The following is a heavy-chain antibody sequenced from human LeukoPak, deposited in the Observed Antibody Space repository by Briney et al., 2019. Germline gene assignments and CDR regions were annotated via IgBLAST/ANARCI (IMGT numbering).Heavy chain of an antibody. Sequence: ASVKVSCKASGYTFTSYGINWVRQAPGQGLEWKGWISTYDANTEYAQKLQGRVTMTTDTSTSTAYMEVRSLRSDDTAVYYCARDGRGHWDTSRWYLGNWFDPWGQGTLVTVSS. D-gene: IGHD6-13*01. CDR1: GYTFTSYG. CDR3: ARDGRGHWDTSRWYLGNWFDP. V-gene: IGHV1-18*01. J-gene: IGHJ5*02. CDR2: ISTYDANT.